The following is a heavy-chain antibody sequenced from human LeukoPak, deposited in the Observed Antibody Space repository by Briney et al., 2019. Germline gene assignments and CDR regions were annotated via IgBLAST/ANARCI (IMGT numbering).Heavy chain of an antibody. Sequence: GGSLRLSCAASGFTFSSYGMHWVRQAPGKGQEWVAFIRYDGSNKYYADSVRGRFTISRDNSKSTLSLQMNSLRAEDTAIYYCATYRQVLLPFESWGQGTLVTVSS. J-gene: IGHJ4*02. CDR3: ATYRQVLLPFES. V-gene: IGHV3-30*02. CDR2: IRYDGSNK. D-gene: IGHD2-8*02. CDR1: GFTFSSYG.